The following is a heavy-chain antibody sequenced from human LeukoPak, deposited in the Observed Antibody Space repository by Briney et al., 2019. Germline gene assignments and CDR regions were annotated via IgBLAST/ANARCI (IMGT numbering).Heavy chain of an antibody. V-gene: IGHV4-39*07. CDR3: ARADYYYGTSGYYWFDP. Sequence: SETLSLTCTVSGGSISSSSYYWGWIRQPPGKGLEWIGSIYYSGSTYYNPSLKSRVTISVDTSKNQFSLKLSSVTAADTAVYYCARADYYYGTSGYYWFDPWGQGTLVTVSS. CDR2: IYYSGST. CDR1: GGSISSSSYY. D-gene: IGHD3-22*01. J-gene: IGHJ5*02.